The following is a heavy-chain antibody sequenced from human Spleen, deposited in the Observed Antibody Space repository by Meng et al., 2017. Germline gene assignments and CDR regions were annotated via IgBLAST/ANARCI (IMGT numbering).Heavy chain of an antibody. V-gene: IGHV6-1*01. J-gene: IGHJ4*02. CDR3: ARGVTTFDY. Sequence: QVQLQQSGPGLVKPSQTLSVTCAISGDSVSSNIGAWNWIRQSPSRGLWWLGRTYYRSKWYNEYAVSVKSRITINPDTSKNQLSLQLSSVTPEDTAVYYCARGVTTFDYWGQGTLVTVSS. D-gene: IGHD4-17*01. CDR2: TYYRSKWYN. CDR1: GDSVSSNIGA.